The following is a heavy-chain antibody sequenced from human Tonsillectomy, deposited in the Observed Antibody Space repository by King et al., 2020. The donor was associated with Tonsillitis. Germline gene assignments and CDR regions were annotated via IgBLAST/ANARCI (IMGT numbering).Heavy chain of an antibody. Sequence: VQLVESGGGVVQPGTSLRLSCTASGFRFSRYGMHWVRQAPGKGLEWVAVTSDAAMSQDYAESVKGRFSISRDNAKKTLYMHMNVLRVEDTAVYYCVRAGTDSEIDWGQGTLLIVSS. D-gene: IGHD3-10*01. J-gene: IGHJ4*02. CDR1: GFRFSRYG. CDR2: TSDAAMSQ. CDR3: VRAGTDSEID. V-gene: IGHV3-33*05.